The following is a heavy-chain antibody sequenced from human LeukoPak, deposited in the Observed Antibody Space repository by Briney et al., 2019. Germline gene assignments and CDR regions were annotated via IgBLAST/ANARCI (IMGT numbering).Heavy chain of an antibody. J-gene: IGHJ4*02. CDR2: VKQDGSEK. V-gene: IGHV3-7*03. CDR3: LSDWDY. Sequence: GGSLRLSCAASGLTLSSYWMSWVRQAPGKGLEWVANVKQDGSEKYYVDSVKGRFTNSRDNAKNPGYLQMSRLRAEDTAVYCCLSDWDYWRQGSLVSVSS. CDR1: GLTLSSYW.